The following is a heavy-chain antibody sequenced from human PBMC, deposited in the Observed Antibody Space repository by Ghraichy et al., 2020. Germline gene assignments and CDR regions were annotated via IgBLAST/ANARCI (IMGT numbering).Heavy chain of an antibody. D-gene: IGHD4-23*01. J-gene: IGHJ4*02. CDR1: GYTFTSYD. CDR3: ARAVSGNSGFDY. Sequence: ASVKVSCKASGYTFTSYDINWVRQATGQGLEWMGWMNPNSGNTGYAQKFQGRVTMTRNTSISTAYMELSSLRSEDTAVYYCARAVSGNSGFDYWGQGTLVTVSS. CDR2: MNPNSGNT. V-gene: IGHV1-8*01.